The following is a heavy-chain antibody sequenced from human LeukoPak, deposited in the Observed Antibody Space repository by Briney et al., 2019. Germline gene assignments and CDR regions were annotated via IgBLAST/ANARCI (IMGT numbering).Heavy chain of an antibody. CDR2: IYPGDSDT. V-gene: IGHV5-51*01. CDR3: ARLYIGSFDD. Sequence: KAGESLKISCKTSGYIFTNHCIGWVRPMSGKGLEWMGIIYPGDSDTRYSPSFQGQVTLSADKSISTTYLQWSSLKASDTAIYYCARLYIGSFDDWGQGTLVTVSS. D-gene: IGHD1-26*01. CDR1: GYIFTNHC. J-gene: IGHJ4*02.